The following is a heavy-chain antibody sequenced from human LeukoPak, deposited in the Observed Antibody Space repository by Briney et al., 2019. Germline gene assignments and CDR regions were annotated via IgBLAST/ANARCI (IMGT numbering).Heavy chain of an antibody. D-gene: IGHD6-19*01. CDR1: GFTFGDYL. CDR3: SRGSGWLPVY. J-gene: IGHJ4*02. CDR2: ISGGTT. Sequence: GGSLRLSCTASGFTFGDYLMSWFRQAPGKGLEWIGFISGGTTEYAASVKGRFTISRDDSTSIAYLQMIRLTTADTAVNYCSRGSGWLPVYWGEGTPVTVSS. V-gene: IGHV3-49*03.